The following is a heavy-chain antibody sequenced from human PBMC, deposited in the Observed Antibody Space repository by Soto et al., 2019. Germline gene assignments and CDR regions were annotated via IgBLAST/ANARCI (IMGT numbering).Heavy chain of an antibody. CDR3: ATGIGVAGTVY. CDR2: MNLNSGDT. V-gene: IGHV1-8*01. J-gene: IGHJ4*02. D-gene: IGHD6-19*01. CDR1: GYTFTSYD. Sequence: ASVQVSCKASGYTFTSYDINWVRLATGQGIAWMGWMNLNSGDTRCAHTFQGRVTMTMNTSISTAYMEVSSLRSEDTAGYYGATGIGVAGTVYWGQGTLVTVFS.